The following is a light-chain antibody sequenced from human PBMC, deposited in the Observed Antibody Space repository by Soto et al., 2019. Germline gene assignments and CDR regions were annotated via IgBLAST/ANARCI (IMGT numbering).Light chain of an antibody. Sequence: GDRVTITCRASQNVNSWVAWYQQKHGKAPKFLIYDASNLESGVPSRFSGRGSGTEFTLTISNLQPDDFATYYCQRYNSNSRTFGQGTRV. CDR3: QRYNSNSRT. V-gene: IGKV1-5*01. CDR1: QNVNSW. CDR2: DAS. J-gene: IGKJ1*01.